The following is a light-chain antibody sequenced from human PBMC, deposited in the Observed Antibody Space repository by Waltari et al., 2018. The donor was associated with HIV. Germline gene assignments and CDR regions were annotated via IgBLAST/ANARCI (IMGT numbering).Light chain of an antibody. CDR3: QQYINWPPWS. J-gene: IGKJ1*01. Sequence: DIVMTQSPATLSVSPGERVTLSRRASQSVCSNLAWYQQKPGRPPSLLVYSASTRATGIPARFSGSGSGTEFTLTISSLQSEDFAVYYCQQYINWPPWSFGQGTKVEIK. CDR1: QSVCSN. V-gene: IGKV3-15*01. CDR2: SAS.